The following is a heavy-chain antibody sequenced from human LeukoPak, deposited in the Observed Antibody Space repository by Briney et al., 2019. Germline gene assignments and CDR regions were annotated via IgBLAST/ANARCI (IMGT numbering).Heavy chain of an antibody. D-gene: IGHD5-12*01. CDR1: GYTFTSYY. J-gene: IGHJ4*02. Sequence: ASVKVSCKASGYTFTSYYMHWVRQAPGQGLEWMGIINSSGGSTSYAQKFQGRVTMTRDTSTSTVYMELSSLRSEDTAVYYCARDASSPGYVRGPGPFDYWGQGTLVTVSS. CDR3: ARDASSPGYVRGPGPFDY. CDR2: INSSGGST. V-gene: IGHV1-46*01.